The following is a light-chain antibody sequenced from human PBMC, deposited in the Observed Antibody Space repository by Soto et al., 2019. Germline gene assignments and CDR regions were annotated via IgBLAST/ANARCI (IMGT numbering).Light chain of an antibody. CDR2: DAS. V-gene: IGKV3-15*01. J-gene: IGKJ1*01. CDR1: QSVSSN. CDR3: QQYSNWPET. Sequence: EIGMTQSPATLSLSPGERATLSCRASQSVSSNLAWYQQKVGQAPRLLIYDASTRATGVPARFSGSGSGTEFTLTISSLQSEDFAVYYCQQYSNWPETFGQGTKVEIK.